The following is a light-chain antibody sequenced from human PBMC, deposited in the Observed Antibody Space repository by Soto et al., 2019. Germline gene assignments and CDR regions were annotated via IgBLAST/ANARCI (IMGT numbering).Light chain of an antibody. CDR1: QSISSW. Sequence: DIQMTQSPSTLSASVGDRVTITCRASQSISSWLAWYQQKPGKAPKLLISKASDIESGVPSRFSGSGSGTEFTLTISSLQPDDFATYYCQQYNTYSLTFGQGTKLEI. CDR2: KAS. V-gene: IGKV1-5*03. J-gene: IGKJ2*01. CDR3: QQYNTYSLT.